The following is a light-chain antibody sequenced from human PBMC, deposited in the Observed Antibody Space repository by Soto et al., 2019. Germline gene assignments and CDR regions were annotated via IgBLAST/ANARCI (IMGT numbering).Light chain of an antibody. V-gene: IGKV3-11*01. CDR2: DST. CDR3: QQRNVWPPIT. Sequence: EIVMTQSPLSLPVTPGEPASISCRASQSIHTSLAWYQQKPGQPPRLVVYDSTLRANGVPDRFGGSRSGTEFTLTINNLEPEDFAVYYCQQRNVWPPITFGQGTRLEIK. J-gene: IGKJ5*01. CDR1: QSIHTS.